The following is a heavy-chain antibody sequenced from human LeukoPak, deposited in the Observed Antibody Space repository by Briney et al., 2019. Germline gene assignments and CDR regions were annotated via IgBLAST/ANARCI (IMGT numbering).Heavy chain of an antibody. CDR3: ARIMGGGTGYYFDY. D-gene: IGHD3-16*01. Sequence: VESLKISCKGSGYSFTNNWIGLVRQVPGKGLEWLGIIYPGDSDTTYSPSFQGHVTISADKSTSTAYLQWNSLKASDTAMYYCARIMGGGTGYYFDYWGQGTLVTVSS. CDR2: IYPGDSDT. V-gene: IGHV5-51*01. CDR1: GYSFTNNW. J-gene: IGHJ4*02.